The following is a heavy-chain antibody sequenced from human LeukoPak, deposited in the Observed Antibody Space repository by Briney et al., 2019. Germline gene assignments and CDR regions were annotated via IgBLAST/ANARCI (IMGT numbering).Heavy chain of an antibody. V-gene: IGHV4-34*01. CDR2: INHSGST. J-gene: IGHJ4*02. Sequence: SETLSLTCAVYGGSFSGYYWSWIRQPPGKGLEWIGEINHSGSTNYNPSLKSRVTISVDTSKNQFSLKLSSVTAADTAVYYCARLGRRWLHPYYFDYWGQGTLVTVSS. D-gene: IGHD5-24*01. CDR1: GGSFSGYY. CDR3: ARLGRRWLHPYYFDY.